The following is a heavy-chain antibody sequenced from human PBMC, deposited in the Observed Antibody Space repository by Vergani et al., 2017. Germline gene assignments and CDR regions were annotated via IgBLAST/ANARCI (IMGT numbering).Heavy chain of an antibody. V-gene: IGHV3-21*01. CDR3: AREGGIRFLEKVGYYYMDV. Sequence: EVQLVESGGGLVQPGRSLRLSCAASGFTFDDYAMHWVRQAPGKGLEWVSSISSSSSYIYYADSVKGRFTISRDNAKNSLYLQMNSLRAEDTAVYYCAREGGIRFLEKVGYYYMDVWGKGTTVTVSS. CDR1: GFTFDDYA. CDR2: ISSSSSYI. D-gene: IGHD3-3*01. J-gene: IGHJ6*03.